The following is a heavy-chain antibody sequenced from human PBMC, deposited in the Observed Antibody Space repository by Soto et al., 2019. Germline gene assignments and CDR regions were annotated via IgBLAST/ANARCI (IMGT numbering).Heavy chain of an antibody. J-gene: IGHJ5*02. D-gene: IGHD4-17*01. CDR2: INWNGGST. CDR3: ARDRTTVTTFWFDP. CDR1: GFTFYDYG. V-gene: IGHV3-20*04. Sequence: GGSLRLSCAASGFTFYDYGMSWFRQAPGKGLEWVSGINWNGGSTGYADSVKGRFTISRDNAKNSLYLQMNSLRAEDTALYYCARDRTTVTTFWFDPWGQGTLVTVS.